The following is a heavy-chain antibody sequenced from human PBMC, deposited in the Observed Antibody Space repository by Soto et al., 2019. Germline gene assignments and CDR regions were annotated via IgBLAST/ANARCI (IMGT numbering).Heavy chain of an antibody. CDR1: GFAFSTYS. Sequence: GGSLRLSCAASGFAFSTYSMNWVRQAPGKGLEWVSYISGGSSTIYYADSVKGRFTISRDNAKDSLYLQMNSLRDEDTAVYYCARALLPGLPVAGTWLDPWGQGTLVTVSS. J-gene: IGHJ5*02. D-gene: IGHD6-19*01. CDR2: ISGGSSTI. V-gene: IGHV3-48*02. CDR3: ARALLPGLPVAGTWLDP.